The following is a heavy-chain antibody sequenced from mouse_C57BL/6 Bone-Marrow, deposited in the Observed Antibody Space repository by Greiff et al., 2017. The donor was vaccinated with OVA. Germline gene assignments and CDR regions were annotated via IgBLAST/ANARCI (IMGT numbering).Heavy chain of an antibody. J-gene: IGHJ2*01. D-gene: IGHD1-1*01. CDR1: GYSITSGYY. V-gene: IGHV3-6*01. CDR2: ISYDGSN. CDR3: ARGLTTGQDY. Sequence: VQLKESGPGLVKPSQSLSLTCSVTGYSITSGYYWNWIRQFPGNKLEWMGYISYDGSNNYNPSLKNRISITRDTSKNQFFLKLNSVTTEDTATYYCARGLTTGQDYWGQGTTLTVSS.